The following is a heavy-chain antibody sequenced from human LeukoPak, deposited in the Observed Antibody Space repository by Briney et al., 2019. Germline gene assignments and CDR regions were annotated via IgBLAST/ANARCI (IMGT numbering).Heavy chain of an antibody. V-gene: IGHV1-2*02. J-gene: IGHJ4*02. CDR2: INPNSGGT. CDR1: GYTLTELS. Sequence: ASVKVSCKVSGYTLTELSMHWVRQAPGQGLEWMGWINPNSGGTNYAQKFQGRVTMTRDTSISTAYMELSRLRSDDTAVYYCARGGSHYDILTGYYKEFDYWGQGTLVTVSS. CDR3: ARGGSHYDILTGYYKEFDY. D-gene: IGHD3-9*01.